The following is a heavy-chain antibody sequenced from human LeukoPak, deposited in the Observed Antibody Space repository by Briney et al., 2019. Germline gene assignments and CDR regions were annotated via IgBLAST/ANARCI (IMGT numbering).Heavy chain of an antibody. J-gene: IGHJ6*03. CDR1: GYTFTSYG. Sequence: ASVKVSCKASGYTFTSYGIIWGRQAPGQGLEWMGWISAYNVNTNYAQKLQGRVTMTTDTSTSTAYMELRSLRSDDTAVYYCARTGWSGLWHHYYYMDVWGKGTTVTVSS. CDR2: ISAYNVNT. V-gene: IGHV1-18*01. D-gene: IGHD3-3*01. CDR3: ARTGWSGLWHHYYYMDV.